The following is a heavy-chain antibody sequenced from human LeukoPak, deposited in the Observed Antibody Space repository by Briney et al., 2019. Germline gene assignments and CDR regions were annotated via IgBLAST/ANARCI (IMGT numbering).Heavy chain of an antibody. D-gene: IGHD6-19*01. CDR1: GFTFGGYG. Sequence: GGSLRLSCAGSGFTFGGYGMHWFRQTPGKGLEWVAVVAYDGSRAFYADSVKGRFTISRDNSKNTMSVQMDDLRAEDTAVYYCTRYNSDHFDYWGQGTLVTVSS. CDR3: TRYNSDHFDY. J-gene: IGHJ4*02. CDR2: VAYDGSRA. V-gene: IGHV3-33*01.